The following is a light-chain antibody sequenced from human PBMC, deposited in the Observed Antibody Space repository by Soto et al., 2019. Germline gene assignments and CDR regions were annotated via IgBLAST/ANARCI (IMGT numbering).Light chain of an antibody. CDR1: SSDVGTYTY. J-gene: IGLJ1*01. V-gene: IGLV2-11*01. CDR2: DVI. Sequence: QSAISQPRSVSGSPGHSFTISCTGTSSDVGTYTYVSWYQQHPGKAPKLIIYDVIKRPSGVPDRFSGSKSGNTASLTISGLQAEDEADYYCCSYAGSDTHVFGTGTKV. CDR3: CSYAGSDTHV.